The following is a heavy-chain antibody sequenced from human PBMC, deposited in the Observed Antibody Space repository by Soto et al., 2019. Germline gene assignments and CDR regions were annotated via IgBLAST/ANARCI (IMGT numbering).Heavy chain of an antibody. CDR3: ARPGRDWGALHY. J-gene: IGHJ4*02. CDR1: NDSISTYY. V-gene: IGHV4-59*08. D-gene: IGHD7-27*01. CDR2: IYYSGST. Sequence: SETLSLTCTVSNDSISTYYWTWIRQPPGKGLEWIGFIYYSGSTNYNHSLQSRVTISVDTSKNQFSLKMNSVTAADTAVYYCARPGRDWGALHYWGQGTLVTVSS.